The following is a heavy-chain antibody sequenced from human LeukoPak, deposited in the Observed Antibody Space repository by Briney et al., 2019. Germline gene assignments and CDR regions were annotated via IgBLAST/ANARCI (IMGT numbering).Heavy chain of an antibody. CDR2: ISGSSAYI. V-gene: IGHV3-21*01. J-gene: IGHJ6*04. CDR3: ATRYCSIAACRASSYKCMDD. Sequence: GGSLSLSCAASGFTFSTCGMNWVRQAPGKGLEWVSSISGSSAYIYYADSVKGRFTISRDNAKNSLYLQMNSLRAEDTAVYYCATRYCSIAACRASSYKCMDDWGKGTTVIVSS. CDR1: GFTFSTCG. D-gene: IGHD2-2*01.